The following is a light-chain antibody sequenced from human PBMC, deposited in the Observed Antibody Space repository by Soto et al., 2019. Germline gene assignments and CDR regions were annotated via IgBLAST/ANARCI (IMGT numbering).Light chain of an antibody. J-gene: IGLJ2*01. CDR2: LNSDGSH. CDR3: QTWGSGIPVV. Sequence: QLVLTQSPSASASLGASVKLTCTLSSGHSSYAIAWHQQQPEKGPRYLMKLNSDGSHSKGDRIPDRFSGSSSGAERYLTSSSLQSEDEADYYCQTWGSGIPVVFGGGTKVTVL. CDR1: SGHSSYA. V-gene: IGLV4-69*01.